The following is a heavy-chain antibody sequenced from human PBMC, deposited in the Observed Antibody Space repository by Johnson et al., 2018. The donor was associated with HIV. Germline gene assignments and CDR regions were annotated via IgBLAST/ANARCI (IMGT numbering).Heavy chain of an antibody. CDR3: ARLYCSSTSCYEGGGDAFDI. V-gene: IGHV3-33*01. J-gene: IGHJ3*02. CDR1: GFTFSSYG. CDR2: IWYDGSNK. D-gene: IGHD2-2*01. Sequence: QVQFVESGGGVVQPGRSLRLSCAASGFTFSSYGMHWVRQAPGKGLEWVAVIWYDGSNKYYADSVKGRFTISRDNSKNTLYLQMNSLRAEDTAVYYCARLYCSSTSCYEGGGDAFDIWGQGTMVTVSS.